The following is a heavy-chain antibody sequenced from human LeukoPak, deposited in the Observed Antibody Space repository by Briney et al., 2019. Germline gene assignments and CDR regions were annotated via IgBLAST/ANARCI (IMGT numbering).Heavy chain of an antibody. D-gene: IGHD3-9*01. Sequence: SETLSLTCTVSGGSISSSSYYWGWIRQPPGKGLEWIGYIYYSGSTNYNPSLKSRVTISVDTSKNQFSLKLSSVTAADTAVYYCARALDYDILTGYYIDAFDIWGQGTMVTVSS. V-gene: IGHV4-61*05. CDR3: ARALDYDILTGYYIDAFDI. CDR1: GGSISSSSYY. CDR2: IYYSGST. J-gene: IGHJ3*02.